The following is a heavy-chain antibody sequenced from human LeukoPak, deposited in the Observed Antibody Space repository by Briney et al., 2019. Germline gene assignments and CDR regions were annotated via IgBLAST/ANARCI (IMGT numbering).Heavy chain of an antibody. CDR3: ARGYYYDSSGYHLPDY. D-gene: IGHD3-22*01. V-gene: IGHV1-69*04. J-gene: IGHJ4*02. Sequence: GASVKVSCKASGGTFSSYAISWVRQAPGQGLEWMGRIIPILGIANYAQKFQGRVTITADKSTSTAYMELSSLRSEDTAVHYCARGYYYDSSGYHLPDYWGQGTLVTVSS. CDR1: GGTFSSYA. CDR2: IIPILGIA.